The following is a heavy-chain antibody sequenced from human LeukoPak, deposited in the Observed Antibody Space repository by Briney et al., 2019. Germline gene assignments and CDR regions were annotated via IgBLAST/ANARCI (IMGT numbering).Heavy chain of an antibody. CDR1: GGSISSYY. CDR3: ARDSEGPMWDGDAFDI. J-gene: IGHJ3*02. Sequence: PSETLSLTCTVSGGSISSYYWSWIRQPPGKGLEWIGYIYYSGSGNYNPSLKSRVTTSVDTSKNQFSLKLNSVTAADTAVYYCARDSEGPMWDGDAFDIWGQGTMVTVS. CDR2: IYYSGSG. D-gene: IGHD1-26*01. V-gene: IGHV4-59*01.